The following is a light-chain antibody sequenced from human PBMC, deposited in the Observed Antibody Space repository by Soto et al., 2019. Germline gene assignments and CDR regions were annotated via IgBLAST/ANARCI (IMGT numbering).Light chain of an antibody. Sequence: QSALTQPPSASGSSGQSVTISCTGTSSDVGGYNYVSWYQQHPGKAPKLMIYEVSKRPSRVPDRFSGSKSGNTASLTVSGLQAEDEADYYCYSYAGSKNWGVFGGGTKLTVL. V-gene: IGLV2-8*01. CDR2: EVS. CDR1: SSDVGGYNY. CDR3: YSYAGSKNWGV. J-gene: IGLJ2*01.